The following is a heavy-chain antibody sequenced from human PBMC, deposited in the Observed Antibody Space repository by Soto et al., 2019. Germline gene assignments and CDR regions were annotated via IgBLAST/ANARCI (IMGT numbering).Heavy chain of an antibody. CDR1: GFSISTYG. J-gene: IGHJ6*03. CDR3: ARDAEVSYYYSDV. Sequence: QVQLVESGGGVVQPGRSLRLSCEASGFSISTYGMHWVRQAPGKGLEWVAIIWYDGSKKYYADSVKGRFTISGDNSKNTLYLQMNSLRVEDPAVYYCARDAEVSYYYSDVWGKGTTVTVSS. V-gene: IGHV3-33*01. CDR2: IWYDGSKK.